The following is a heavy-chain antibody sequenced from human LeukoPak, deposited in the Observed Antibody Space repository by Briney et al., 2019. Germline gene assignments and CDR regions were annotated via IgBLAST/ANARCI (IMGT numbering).Heavy chain of an antibody. CDR2: ISSSGSTI. CDR3: ARDISGWSARYFDY. V-gene: IGHV3-48*03. D-gene: IGHD6-19*01. Sequence: PGGSLRLSCAASGFTFSSYEMNWVRQAPGKGLEWVSYISSSGSTIYYADSVKGRFTISRDNAKNSLYLQMNSLRAEDTAVYYCARDISGWSARYFDYWGQGTLVTVSS. CDR1: GFTFSSYE. J-gene: IGHJ4*02.